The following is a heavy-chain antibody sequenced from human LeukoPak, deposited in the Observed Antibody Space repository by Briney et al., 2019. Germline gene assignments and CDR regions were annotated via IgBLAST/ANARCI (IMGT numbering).Heavy chain of an antibody. J-gene: IGHJ4*02. CDR3: AKSGSSWSVHYSDY. D-gene: IGHD6-13*01. V-gene: IGHV5-51*01. CDR2: IYPGDSDT. CDR1: GYTFTNYW. Sequence: GESLKISCKGSGYTFTNYWIGWVRQMPGKGLEGMGIIYPGDSDTRYSPSFQGQVTISADKSISTAYLQWSSLKASDTAMYYCAKSGSSWSVHYSDYWGQGNLVTVSS.